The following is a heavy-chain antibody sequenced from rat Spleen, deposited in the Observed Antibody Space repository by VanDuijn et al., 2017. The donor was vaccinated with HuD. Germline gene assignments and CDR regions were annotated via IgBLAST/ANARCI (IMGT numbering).Heavy chain of an antibody. CDR1: GFSFSHYW. J-gene: IGHJ2*01. CDR2: INTDGCGT. CDR3: AKDREYYGYNSFGY. Sequence: EVQLVETGGGLVKPGRSMKLSGGASGFSFSHYWIYWFRRAQGKGLEWVASINTDGCGTYYSDSLKGRFTISRDNAENTVYLQMNSLRSEDTATYYCAKDREYYGYNSFGYWGQGVMVTVSS. V-gene: IGHV5-58*01. D-gene: IGHD1-9*01.